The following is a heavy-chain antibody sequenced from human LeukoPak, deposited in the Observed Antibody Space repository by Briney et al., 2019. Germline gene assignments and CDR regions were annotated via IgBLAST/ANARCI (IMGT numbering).Heavy chain of an antibody. CDR1: GLTFNRYW. V-gene: IGHV3-7*01. D-gene: IGHD3-3*01. J-gene: IGHJ4*02. CDR3: ARDCLGSQFWSGYYLGPDNYFDY. Sequence: LPGGSLRLSCVASGLTFNRYWMSWLRQVPGKGLEWVANIKQDGTETHYVDSVKGRFTISRDNAKSSLYLQMNSLRAEDTAVYYCARDCLGSQFWSGYYLGPDNYFDYWGQGSLVTVSS. CDR2: IKQDGTET.